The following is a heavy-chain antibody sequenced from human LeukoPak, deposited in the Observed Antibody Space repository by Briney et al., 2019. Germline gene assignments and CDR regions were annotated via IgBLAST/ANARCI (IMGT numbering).Heavy chain of an antibody. CDR2: ISSSGSTI. V-gene: IGHV3-11*04. Sequence: PGGSLRLSCAASGFTFSDYYMSWIRQAPGKGLEWVSYISSSGSTIYYADSVKGRFTISRDNAKNSLYLQMNSLRAEDTAVYYCATRTDCSSTSCYLYYYYYMDVWGKGTTVTVFS. CDR1: GFTFSDYY. D-gene: IGHD2-2*01. CDR3: ATRTDCSSTSCYLYYYYYMDV. J-gene: IGHJ6*03.